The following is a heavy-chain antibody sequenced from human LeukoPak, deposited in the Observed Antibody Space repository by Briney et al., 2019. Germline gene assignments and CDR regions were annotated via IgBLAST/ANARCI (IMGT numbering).Heavy chain of an antibody. CDR3: ARDFYDSSGYTGAFDI. CDR2: IRGSGGST. D-gene: IGHD3-22*01. Sequence: GGSPRLSCAASGFTFSSYAMSWVRQAPGKGLEWVSTIRGSGGSTYYADSVKGRFTISRDNSKNTLYLQMNSLRAEDTAVYCCARDFYDSSGYTGAFDIWGQGTMVTVSS. CDR1: GFTFSSYA. J-gene: IGHJ3*02. V-gene: IGHV3-23*01.